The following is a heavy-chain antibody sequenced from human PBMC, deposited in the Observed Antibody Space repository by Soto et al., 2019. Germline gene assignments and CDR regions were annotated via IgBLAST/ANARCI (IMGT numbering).Heavy chain of an antibody. CDR3: ARDGLYCTYANCRGDAYDV. Sequence: EVQLVGSGGGLVQPGGSLRLSCVASGFTFRTYWMTLVRQAPVKGLEWVANIKQDGSEKYDVDSVRGRFAISRDNAKDSLYLQMNSLRVEDTAVYYCARDGLYCTYANCRGDAYDVWDQRTMVTVSS. V-gene: IGHV3-7*04. CDR1: GFTFRTYW. CDR2: IKQDGSEK. D-gene: IGHD2-8*01. J-gene: IGHJ3*01.